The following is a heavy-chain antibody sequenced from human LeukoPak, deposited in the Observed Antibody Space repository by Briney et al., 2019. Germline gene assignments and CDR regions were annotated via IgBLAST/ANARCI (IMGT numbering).Heavy chain of an antibody. D-gene: IGHD5/OR15-5a*01. J-gene: IGHJ6*02. CDR3: ARGVHHYGEYYYGMDV. V-gene: IGHV3-48*03. Sequence: PGGFLRLSCAASGFTFSSYEMNWVRQAPGKGLEWVSYISSSGSTIYYADSVKGRFTISRDNAKNSLYLQMNSLRAEDTAVYYCARGVHHYGEYYYGMDVWGQGTTVTVSS. CDR1: GFTFSSYE. CDR2: ISSSGSTI.